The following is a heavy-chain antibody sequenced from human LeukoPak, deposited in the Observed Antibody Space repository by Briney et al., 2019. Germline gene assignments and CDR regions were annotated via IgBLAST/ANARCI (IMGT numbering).Heavy chain of an antibody. V-gene: IGHV4-30-4*01. D-gene: IGHD3-22*01. J-gene: IGHJ5*02. Sequence: SETLSLTCTVSGGSISSGDYYWSWIRQPPGKGLEWIGYTYYSGSTYYNPSLKSRATISVDTSKNQFSLKLTSVTAADTAAYYCARPYYYDSRIDPWGQGTVVTVSS. CDR3: ARPYYYDSRIDP. CDR2: TYYSGST. CDR1: GGSISSGDYY.